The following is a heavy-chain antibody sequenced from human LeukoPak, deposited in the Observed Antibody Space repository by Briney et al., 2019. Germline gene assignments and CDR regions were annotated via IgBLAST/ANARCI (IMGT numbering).Heavy chain of an antibody. D-gene: IGHD2-8*01. Sequence: GASVKVSCKASGYTFTSYGISWARQAPGQGLEWMGWISAYNGNTNYAQKLQGRVTMTTDTSTSTAYMELRSLRSDDTAVYYCARVGYCTNGVCHIPYYYYYMDVWGKGTTVTVSS. CDR1: GYTFTSYG. CDR3: ARVGYCTNGVCHIPYYYYYMDV. J-gene: IGHJ6*03. V-gene: IGHV1-18*01. CDR2: ISAYNGNT.